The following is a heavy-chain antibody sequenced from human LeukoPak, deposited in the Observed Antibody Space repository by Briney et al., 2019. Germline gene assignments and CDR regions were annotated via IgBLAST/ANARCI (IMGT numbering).Heavy chain of an antibody. CDR3: ARAHGDYEYYYYGMDV. CDR1: GYTFTSYD. Sequence: ASVKVSCKPSGYTFTSYDINWVRQATGQGLEWMGWMNPNSGNTGYAQKFQGRVTMTRNTSISTAYMELSSLRSEDTAVYYCARAHGDYEYYYYGMDVWGQGTTVTVSS. J-gene: IGHJ6*02. V-gene: IGHV1-8*01. D-gene: IGHD4-17*01. CDR2: MNPNSGNT.